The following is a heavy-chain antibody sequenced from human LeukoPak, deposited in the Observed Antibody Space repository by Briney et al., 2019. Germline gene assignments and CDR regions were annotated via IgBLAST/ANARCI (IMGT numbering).Heavy chain of an antibody. J-gene: IGHJ4*02. CDR2: IRSKAYGETA. CDR3: TRDRGAYNLYDY. Sequence: GGSLRLSCTASAFTFGDYAMSWIRQAPGKGLEWVGFIRSKAYGETADYAESVKGRFTISGDDSKAIAYLQMDSLKIEDTAVYHCTRDRGAYNLYDYWGQGTLVTVPS. D-gene: IGHD1-1*01. V-gene: IGHV3-49*03. CDR1: AFTFGDYA.